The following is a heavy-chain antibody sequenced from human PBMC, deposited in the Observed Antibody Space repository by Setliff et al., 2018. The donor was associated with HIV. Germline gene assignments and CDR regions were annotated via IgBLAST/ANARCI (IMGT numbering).Heavy chain of an antibody. CDR2: IYHSGST. CDR1: GYSISSGYY. V-gene: IGHV4-38-2*02. D-gene: IGHD5-18*01. J-gene: IGHJ4*02. Sequence: PSETLSLTCAVSGYSISSGYYWGWIRQPPGKGLEWIGSIYHSGSTYYNPSLKSRVTISLDTSKNQFSLKLSSVTAADTAVYYCARDAERGYSYGYDYWGQGTQVTVSS. CDR3: ARDAERGYSYGYDY.